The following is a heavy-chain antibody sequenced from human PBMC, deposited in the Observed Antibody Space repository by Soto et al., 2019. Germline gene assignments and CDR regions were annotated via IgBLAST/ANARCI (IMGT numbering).Heavy chain of an antibody. CDR1: GFTFSSYG. CDR3: ARSYGAQQYYFDY. Sequence: QVQLVESGGGVVQPGRSLRLSCAASGFTFSSYGMHWVRQAPGRGLEWVAVIWYDGSNKYYADSVKGRFTISRDNSKNTLYLQMNSLRAADTAVYYCARSYGAQQYYFDYWGQGTLVTVSS. V-gene: IGHV3-33*01. D-gene: IGHD4-17*01. J-gene: IGHJ4*02. CDR2: IWYDGSNK.